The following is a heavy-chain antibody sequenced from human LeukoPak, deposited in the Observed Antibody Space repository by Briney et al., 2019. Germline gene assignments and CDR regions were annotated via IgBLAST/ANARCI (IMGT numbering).Heavy chain of an antibody. CDR1: GYTFTSYG. CDR2: ISAYNGNT. Sequence: ASVKVSCKASGYTFTSYGISWVRQAPGQGLEWMGWISAYNGNTNYAQKLQGRVTMTTDTSTSTAYMELRSLRSDDTAVYYCARALILSTTGTTVRHSWFDPWGQGTLVTVSS. CDR3: ARALILSTTGTTVRHSWFDP. V-gene: IGHV1-18*01. J-gene: IGHJ5*02. D-gene: IGHD1-1*01.